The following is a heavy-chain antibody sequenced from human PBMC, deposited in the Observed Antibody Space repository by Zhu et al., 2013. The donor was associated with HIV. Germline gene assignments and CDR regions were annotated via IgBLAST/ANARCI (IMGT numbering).Heavy chain of an antibody. CDR3: ARGPFDSVVEPAKHYGMGV. Sequence: VQLVQSGAEVKQPGSSVKVSCKASGGTFSGYAINWVRQVPGQGPEWMAGIIPMFGTTNYAQKFQGRLTITADASTSTAYMDLSRLRSEDTAVYYCARGPFDSVVEPAKHYGMGVWGQGTTVIASS. D-gene: IGHD2-2*01. CDR2: IIPMFGTT. CDR1: GGTFSGYA. V-gene: IGHV1-69*01. J-gene: IGHJ6*02.